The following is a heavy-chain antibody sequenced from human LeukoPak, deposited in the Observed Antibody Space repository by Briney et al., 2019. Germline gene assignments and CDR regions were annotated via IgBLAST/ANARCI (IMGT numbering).Heavy chain of an antibody. J-gene: IGHJ4*02. CDR1: GFTFSSYA. V-gene: IGHV3-23*01. D-gene: IGHD3-3*01. Sequence: HPGGSLRLSCAASGFTFSSYAMSWVRQAPGKGLEWVSSISDSGGSTFYADSVKGRFTISRDNAKNSLYLQMNGLRVEDMAVYYCARGMTIPDYWGQGTLVTVSS. CDR3: ARGMTIPDY. CDR2: ISDSGGST.